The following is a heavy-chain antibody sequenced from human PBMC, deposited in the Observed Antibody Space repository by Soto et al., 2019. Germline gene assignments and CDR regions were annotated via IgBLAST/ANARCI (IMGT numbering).Heavy chain of an antibody. D-gene: IGHD3-10*01. CDR1: GYTFTGYY. J-gene: IGHJ6*02. CDR2: INPNSGGT. CDR3: ARVEPGLLNYGMDV. Sequence: QVQLVQSGAEVKKPGASVKVSCKASGYTFTGYYMHWVRQAPGQGLEWMGWINPNSGGTNYAQKFQGWVTMTRDTSISRAYMELSRLRSDDTAVYYGARVEPGLLNYGMDVWGQGTTVTVSS. V-gene: IGHV1-2*04.